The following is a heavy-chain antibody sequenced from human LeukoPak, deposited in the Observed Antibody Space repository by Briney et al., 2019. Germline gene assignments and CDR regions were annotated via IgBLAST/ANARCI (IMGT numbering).Heavy chain of an antibody. CDR2: IYQSGST. CDR3: ARRVVVAAKHYYFDY. Sequence: PSETLSLTCTVSGYSISTGYYWGWIRQPPGKGLEWVGSIYQSGSTYYNPSLKSRVTISVDTSKNQFSLKLSFVTAADTAVYYCARRVVVAAKHYYFDYWGQGTLVTVSS. CDR1: GYSISTGYY. J-gene: IGHJ4*02. V-gene: IGHV4-38-2*02. D-gene: IGHD2-15*01.